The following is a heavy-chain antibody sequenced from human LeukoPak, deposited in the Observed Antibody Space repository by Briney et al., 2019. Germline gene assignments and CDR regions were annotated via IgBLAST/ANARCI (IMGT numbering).Heavy chain of an antibody. CDR1: GFTFSSYA. CDR2: ISYDGSNK. CDR3: ARDLGLSFDP. J-gene: IGHJ5*02. D-gene: IGHD7-27*01. Sequence: GGSLRLSCAASGFTFSSYAMHWVRQAPGKGLEWVAVISYDGSNKYYADSVKGRFTIPRDNSKNTLYLQMNSLRAEDTAVYYCARDLGLSFDPWGQGTLVTVSS. V-gene: IGHV3-30-3*01.